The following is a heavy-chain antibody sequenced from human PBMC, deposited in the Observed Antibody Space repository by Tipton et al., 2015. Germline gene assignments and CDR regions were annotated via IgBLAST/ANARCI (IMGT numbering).Heavy chain of an antibody. CDR3: ARENYLRGYYYGMDV. D-gene: IGHD3-10*01. CDR2: IYYSGST. Sequence: TLSLTCTVSGGSISSYDWSWIRQPPGKGLEWIGYIYYSGSTNYNPSLKSRVTISVDTSKNQFSLKLSSVTAADTAVYYCARENYLRGYYYGMDVWGQGTTVTVSS. J-gene: IGHJ6*02. V-gene: IGHV4-59*01. CDR1: GGSISSYD.